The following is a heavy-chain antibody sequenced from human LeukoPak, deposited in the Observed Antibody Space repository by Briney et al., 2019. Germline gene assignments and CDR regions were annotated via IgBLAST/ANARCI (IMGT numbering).Heavy chain of an antibody. J-gene: IGHJ3*02. CDR1: GYSFTSYW. D-gene: IGHD3-10*01. V-gene: IGHV5-51*01. CDR3: AGHEVRGLIDDAFDI. Sequence: GESLKISCKGSGYSFTSYWIGWVRQMPGKGLEWMGIIYPADSGTRYSPSFQGQVTISADKSISTAYLQWSSLKASDTAMYYCAGHEVRGLIDDAFDIWGQGTMATVSS. CDR2: IYPADSGT.